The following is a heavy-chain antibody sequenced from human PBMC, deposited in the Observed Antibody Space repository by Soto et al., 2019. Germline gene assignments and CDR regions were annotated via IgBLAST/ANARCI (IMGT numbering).Heavy chain of an antibody. V-gene: IGHV2-5*02. CDR1: GFSLSTSGVG. Sequence: QITLKESGPTLVKPTQTLTLTCTFSGFSLSTSGVGVGWIRQPPGKALEWLALLYWDDDKRYSTSLKSRLTITKDTSKNRVVLKMTNIDPVDTATYYCAHTASTDFWSGWFDPCGQGTLVTVSA. D-gene: IGHD3-3*01. J-gene: IGHJ5*02. CDR2: LYWDDDK. CDR3: AHTASTDFWSGWFDP.